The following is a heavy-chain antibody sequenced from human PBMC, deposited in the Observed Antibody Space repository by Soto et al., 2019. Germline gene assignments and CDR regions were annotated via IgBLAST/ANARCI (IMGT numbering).Heavy chain of an antibody. CDR3: ARGGPYYYDRSGSHAY. V-gene: IGHV3-21*01. D-gene: IGHD3-22*01. J-gene: IGHJ4*02. Sequence: SVKGRFTISRDNAKNSLYLQMNSLKAEDTAVYYCARGGPYYYDRSGSHAYWGKGTGYTGSS.